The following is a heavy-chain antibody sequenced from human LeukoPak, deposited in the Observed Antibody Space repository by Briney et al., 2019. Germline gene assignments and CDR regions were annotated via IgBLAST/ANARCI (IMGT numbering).Heavy chain of an antibody. CDR2: IRGNDGNT. CDR1: GFTFSTYA. CDR3: AKDPGSRWYGYFDY. J-gene: IGHJ4*02. Sequence: GGSLRLSCAASGFTFSTYAMTWVRQAPGKGLEWVSAIRGNDGNTYYADSVKGRFTISRDNSKNTLFLQMNTLRAEDTAVYYCAKDPGSRWYGYFDYWGQGTLVTVSS. D-gene: IGHD6-13*01. V-gene: IGHV3-23*01.